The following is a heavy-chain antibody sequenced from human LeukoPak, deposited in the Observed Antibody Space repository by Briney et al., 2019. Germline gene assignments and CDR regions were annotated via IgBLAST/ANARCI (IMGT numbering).Heavy chain of an antibody. Sequence: SETLSLTCAVSGYSISSGYYGGWIRQPPGKGLEWIGSIYHSGSTYYNPSLKSRVTISVDTSKNQFSLKLSSVTAADTAVYYCARDGLLLWFGELLSKVNWFDPWGQGTLVTVSS. CDR1: GYSISSGYY. CDR2: IYHSGST. CDR3: ARDGLLLWFGELLSKVNWFDP. V-gene: IGHV4-38-2*02. D-gene: IGHD3-10*01. J-gene: IGHJ5*02.